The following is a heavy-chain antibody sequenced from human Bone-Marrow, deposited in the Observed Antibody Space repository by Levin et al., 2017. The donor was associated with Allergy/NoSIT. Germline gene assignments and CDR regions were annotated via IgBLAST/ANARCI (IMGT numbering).Heavy chain of an antibody. J-gene: IGHJ3*02. Sequence: GGSLRLSCAASGFTVSAYWMSWVRQAPGKGLEWVANIQQNGDEKYYVDSVKGRFTISRDNAKNSLYLHMNSLRAEDTAVYYCARFDYRDYNDAFDIWGQGTMVTVSS. CDR3: ARFDYRDYNDAFDI. D-gene: IGHD4-17*01. CDR1: GFTVSAYW. V-gene: IGHV3-7*01. CDR2: IQQNGDEK.